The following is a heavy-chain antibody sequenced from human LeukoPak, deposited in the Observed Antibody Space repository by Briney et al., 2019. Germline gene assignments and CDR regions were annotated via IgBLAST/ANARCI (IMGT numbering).Heavy chain of an antibody. CDR2: IRYDGSNK. Sequence: PGGSLRLSCAASGFTFSSYGMHWVRQAPGKGLEWVAFIRYDGSNKYYADSVKGRFTISRDNSKNTLYLQMNSLRAEDTAVYYCAKDNRGSALGYYMDVWGKGTTVTISS. V-gene: IGHV3-30*02. D-gene: IGHD1-14*01. J-gene: IGHJ6*03. CDR1: GFTFSSYG. CDR3: AKDNRGSALGYYMDV.